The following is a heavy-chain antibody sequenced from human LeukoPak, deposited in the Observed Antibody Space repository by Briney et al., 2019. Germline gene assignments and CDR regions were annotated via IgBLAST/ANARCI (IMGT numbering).Heavy chain of an antibody. V-gene: IGHV1-46*01. CDR3: ARALSYYYYYMDV. CDR1: GYTFTSYY. CDR2: INPSGGST. J-gene: IGHJ6*03. Sequence: ASVKVSCKASGYTFTSYYMHWVRQAPGQGLEWMGIINPSGGSTSYAQKFQGRVTITADKSTSTAYMELSSLRSEDTAVYYCARALSYYYYYMDVWGKGTTVTVSS.